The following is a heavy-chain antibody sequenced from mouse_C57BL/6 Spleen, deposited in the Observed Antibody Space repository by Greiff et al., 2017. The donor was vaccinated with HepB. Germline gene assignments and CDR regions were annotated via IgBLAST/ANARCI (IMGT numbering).Heavy chain of an antibody. CDR3: AREYYGFDY. CDR2: IHPNSGST. V-gene: IGHV1-64*01. J-gene: IGHJ2*01. Sequence: QVQLKQPGAELVKPGASVKLSCKASGYTFTSYWMHWVKQRPGQGLEWIGMIHPNSGSTNYNEKFKSKATLTVDKSSSTAYMQISSLTSEDSAVYYCAREYYGFDYWGQGTTLTVSS. D-gene: IGHD1-1*01. CDR1: GYTFTSYW.